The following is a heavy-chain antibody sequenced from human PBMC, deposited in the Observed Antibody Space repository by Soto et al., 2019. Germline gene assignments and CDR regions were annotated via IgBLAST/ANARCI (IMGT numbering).Heavy chain of an antibody. Sequence: QVQLVESGGGVVQPGRSLRLSCAASGFTFSSYAMHWVRQAPGKGLEWVAVISYDGSNKYYADSVKGRFTISRDNSKNTREQQMNSRRAEDTAGYYCARELAGVGTSDGYIFDYWGQGTLVTVSS. V-gene: IGHV3-30-3*01. CDR1: GFTFSSYA. D-gene: IGHD5-18*01. J-gene: IGHJ4*02. CDR3: ARELAGVGTSDGYIFDY. CDR2: ISYDGSNK.